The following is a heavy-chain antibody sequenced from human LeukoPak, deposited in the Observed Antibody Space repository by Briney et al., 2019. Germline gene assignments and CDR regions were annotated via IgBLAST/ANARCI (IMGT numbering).Heavy chain of an antibody. J-gene: IGHJ6*02. Sequence: GGSLRLSCAASGFTVSSNYMSWVRQAPGKGLEWVSVIYSGGSTYYADSVKGRFTISRDNSKNTLYLQMNSLKAEDTAVYYCAKESGYSYGYTYYYYGLDVWGQGTTVTVSS. D-gene: IGHD5-18*01. CDR3: AKESGYSYGYTYYYYGLDV. V-gene: IGHV3-53*01. CDR2: IYSGGST. CDR1: GFTVSSNY.